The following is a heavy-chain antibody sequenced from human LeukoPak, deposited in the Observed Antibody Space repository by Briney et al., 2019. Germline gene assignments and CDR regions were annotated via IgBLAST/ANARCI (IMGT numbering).Heavy chain of an antibody. Sequence: SETLSLTCTVSGGSISSYYWSWIRQPPGKGLEWIGYIYYSGSTNYNPSLKSRVTISVDTSKNQFSLKLSSVTAADTAVYYCARGPRLGVVRRAFDIWGQGTMVTVSS. D-gene: IGHD3-16*01. CDR3: ARGPRLGVVRRAFDI. V-gene: IGHV4-59*12. CDR1: GGSISSYY. CDR2: IYYSGST. J-gene: IGHJ3*02.